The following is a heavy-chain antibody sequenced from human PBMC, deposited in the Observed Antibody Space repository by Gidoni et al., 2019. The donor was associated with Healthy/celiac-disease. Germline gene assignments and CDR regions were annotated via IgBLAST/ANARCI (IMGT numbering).Heavy chain of an antibody. J-gene: IGHJ6*02. V-gene: IGHV1-8*01. D-gene: IGHD1-1*01. CDR3: ARVATEYNWNDGAYYYGMDV. Sequence: QVQLVQSGAEVKKPGASVKVSCKASGYTFPSYDINWVRQATGQGLEWMGWMNPNGVNTGYAQKFQGRVTMTRNTSISTAYMELSSLRSEDTAVYYCARVATEYNWNDGAYYYGMDVWGQGTTVTVSS. CDR2: MNPNGVNT. CDR1: GYTFPSYD.